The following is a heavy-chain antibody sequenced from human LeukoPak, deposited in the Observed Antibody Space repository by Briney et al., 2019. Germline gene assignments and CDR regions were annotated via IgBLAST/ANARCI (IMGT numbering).Heavy chain of an antibody. Sequence: SETLSLTCTVSGGSISSSSYYWGWIRQPPGKGLEWIGSIYYSGSTYYNPSLKSRVTISVDTSKNQFSLKLSSVTAADTAVYYCARRSLYYDFWSGYSEGSYYLDYWGQGTLVTVSS. V-gene: IGHV4-39*01. J-gene: IGHJ4*02. CDR1: GGSISSSSYY. CDR2: IYYSGST. CDR3: ARRSLYYDFWSGYSEGSYYLDY. D-gene: IGHD3-3*01.